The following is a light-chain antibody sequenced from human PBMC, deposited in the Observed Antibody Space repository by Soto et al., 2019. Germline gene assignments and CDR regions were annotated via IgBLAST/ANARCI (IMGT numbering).Light chain of an antibody. CDR2: GAS. V-gene: IGKV3-20*01. Sequence: EIVLTQSPGTLSLSPGERATLSCRASQSITSNYLAWYQQKPGQAPRLLIYGASSRATGIPDRFSGSGSGTDFTLTISRLEPEDFAVYYCQQYGSSPITFGQGTRLEIK. CDR3: QQYGSSPIT. J-gene: IGKJ5*01. CDR1: QSITSNY.